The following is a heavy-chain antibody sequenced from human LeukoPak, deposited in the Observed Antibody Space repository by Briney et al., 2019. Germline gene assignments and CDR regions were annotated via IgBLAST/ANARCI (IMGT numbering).Heavy chain of an antibody. J-gene: IGHJ4*02. CDR1: GFTVSSNY. Sequence: GGSLRLSCAASGFTVSSNYMSWVRQAPGKGLEWVSVIYSGGSTYYADSVKGRFTISRDNSKNTLYLQMNSLRAEDTAVYYCAKARYGDYGSDDYWGQGTLVTVSS. CDR2: IYSGGST. V-gene: IGHV3-53*01. D-gene: IGHD4-17*01. CDR3: AKARYGDYGSDDY.